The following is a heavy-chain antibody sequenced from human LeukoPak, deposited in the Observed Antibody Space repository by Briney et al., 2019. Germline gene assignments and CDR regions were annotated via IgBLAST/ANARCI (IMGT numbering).Heavy chain of an antibody. V-gene: IGHV3-23*01. CDR2: ISGSGGST. Sequence: GGSLRLSCAASGFTFSSYAMSWVRQAPGKGLEWVSAISGSGGSTYYADSVKGRFTISRDNSKNALYLQMNSLRAEDTAVYYCARSYCSSTSCYAYYYYGMDVWGQGTTVTVSS. D-gene: IGHD2-2*01. CDR3: ARSYCSSTSCYAYYYYGMDV. CDR1: GFTFSSYA. J-gene: IGHJ6*02.